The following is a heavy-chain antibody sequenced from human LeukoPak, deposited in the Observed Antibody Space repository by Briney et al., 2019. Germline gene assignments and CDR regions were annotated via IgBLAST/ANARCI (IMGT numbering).Heavy chain of an antibody. CDR2: IYSGGTT. Sequence: GGSLRLSCAASGFTVSSNYMSWVRQAPGKGLEWVSAIYSGGTTYYADSVRGRFTIPRDNSKNTLFLQMNSLRAEDTAVYYCATNSGWNYFDYWGQGTLVTVSS. CDR1: GFTVSSNY. V-gene: IGHV3-53*01. J-gene: IGHJ4*02. D-gene: IGHD5-12*01. CDR3: ATNSGWNYFDY.